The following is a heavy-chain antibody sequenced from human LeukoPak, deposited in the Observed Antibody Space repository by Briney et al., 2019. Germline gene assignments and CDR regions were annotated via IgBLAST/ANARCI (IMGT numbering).Heavy chain of an antibody. CDR2: IYHSGST. Sequence: KASETLSLTCTASGGSISSYYWSWIRQPPGKGLEWIGYIYHSGSTYYNPSLKSRVTISVDRSKNQFSLKLSSVTAADTAVYYCARDSVGANDYWGQGTLVTVSS. D-gene: IGHD1-26*01. V-gene: IGHV4-59*12. CDR3: ARDSVGANDY. CDR1: GGSISSYY. J-gene: IGHJ4*02.